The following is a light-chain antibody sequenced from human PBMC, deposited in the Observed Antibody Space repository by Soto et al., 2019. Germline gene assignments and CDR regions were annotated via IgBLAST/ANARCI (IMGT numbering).Light chain of an antibody. V-gene: IGKV3-15*01. Sequence: EIVMTQSPATLSVSPGERVTLSCRASQTVSNSLAWYQHKPGQAPRLLIYGASTRATGIPDRFSGSGSGTEFTLTISSLQSEDFAVYYCQQYNSWPPITFGQGTRLDIK. CDR3: QQYNSWPPIT. J-gene: IGKJ2*01. CDR1: QTVSNS. CDR2: GAS.